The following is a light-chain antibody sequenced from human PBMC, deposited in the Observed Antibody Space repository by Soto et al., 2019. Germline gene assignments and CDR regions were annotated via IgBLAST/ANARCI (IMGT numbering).Light chain of an antibody. J-gene: IGLJ1*01. CDR3: SSYTNINTRACV. CDR2: EVT. V-gene: IGLV2-14*01. CDR1: SSDVGGYNL. Sequence: QSVLTQPASVSGSPGQSITISCTGTSSDVGGYNLVSWYQQYPGEAPKLMIYEVTNRPSGVSNRFSGSKSGNTASLTISGLQAEDEGDYYCSSYTNINTRACVFGTGTKVTVL.